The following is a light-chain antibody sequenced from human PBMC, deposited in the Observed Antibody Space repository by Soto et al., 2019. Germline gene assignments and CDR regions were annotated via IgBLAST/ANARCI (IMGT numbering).Light chain of an antibody. Sequence: EIVITQTPSTLSVSTGERATLSCRASQSVSSNLAWYQQKPGQAPSLLIYGASTRATGTPARFSGSGSGTEFTLTFSSLEPEDFAVYYCQQSHNWPRTFGQGTKVDIK. CDR3: QQSHNWPRT. CDR1: QSVSSN. J-gene: IGKJ1*01. V-gene: IGKV3-15*01. CDR2: GAS.